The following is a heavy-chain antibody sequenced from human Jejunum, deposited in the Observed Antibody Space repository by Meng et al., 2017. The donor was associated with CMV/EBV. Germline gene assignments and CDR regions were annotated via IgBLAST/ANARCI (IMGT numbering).Heavy chain of an antibody. V-gene: IGHV3-53*01. CDR2: IYNVGGT. J-gene: IGHJ6*03. Sequence: CEVSGFSVGINFLPWVRQAPGKGLEWVSVIYNVGGTYYADSVRGRFTISRDNSKNTLFLQMDSLRAEDTAVYYCARASPHAYMDVWGQGTTVTVSS. CDR1: GFSVGINF. CDR3: ARASPHAYMDV.